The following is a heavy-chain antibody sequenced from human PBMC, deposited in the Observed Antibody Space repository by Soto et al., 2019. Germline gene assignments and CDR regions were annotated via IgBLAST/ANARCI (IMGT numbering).Heavy chain of an antibody. CDR3: AREYSSSSYRWFGT. CDR2: IWYDGSNK. V-gene: IGHV3-33*01. J-gene: IGHJ5*02. Sequence: QVQLVESGGGVVQPGRSLRLSCAASGFTFSSYGMHWVRQAPGKGLEWVAVIWYDGSNKYYADSVKGRFTISRDNSKNTLYLQMNSLRAEDTAVYYCAREYSSSSYRWFGTWGQGTRVTVSS. CDR1: GFTFSSYG. D-gene: IGHD6-6*01.